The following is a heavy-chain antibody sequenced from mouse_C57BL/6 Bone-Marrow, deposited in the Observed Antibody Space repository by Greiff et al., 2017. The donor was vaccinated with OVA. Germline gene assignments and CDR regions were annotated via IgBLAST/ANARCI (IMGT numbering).Heavy chain of an antibody. Sequence: EVQLVESEGGLVQPGSSMKLSCTASGFTFSDYYMAWVRQGPEKGLEWVANINYDGSSTYYLDSLKGRFIISRDNAKNILYLQMSSLKSEDTATYYGARDRGYYYAMDYWGQGPSVTVSS. D-gene: IGHD3-3*01. CDR1: GFTFSDYY. CDR3: ARDRGYYYAMDY. V-gene: IGHV5-16*01. CDR2: INYDGSST. J-gene: IGHJ4*01.